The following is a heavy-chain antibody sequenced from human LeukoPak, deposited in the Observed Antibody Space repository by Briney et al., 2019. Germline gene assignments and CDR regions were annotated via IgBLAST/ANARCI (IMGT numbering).Heavy chain of an antibody. D-gene: IGHD6-13*01. CDR2: FYHRGS. J-gene: IGHJ4*02. CDR1: GYSISSGYY. V-gene: IGHV4-38-2*02. Sequence: SEALSLTCTVSGYSISSGYYWGWIRQPPGKGLEWIGSFYHRGSYYNPSLRSRITLLLDMSKNQFSLKLTSMTAADSAVFYCARAAAPTYFFDSWGQGILVTVSS. CDR3: ARAAAPTYFFDS.